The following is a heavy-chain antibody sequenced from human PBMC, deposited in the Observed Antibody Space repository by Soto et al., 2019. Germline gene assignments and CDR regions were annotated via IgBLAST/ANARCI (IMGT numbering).Heavy chain of an antibody. CDR2: IYDSGTT. CDR1: GDSINGNY. V-gene: IGHV4-4*02. Sequence: QVQLQESGPGLVKPSGTLSLTCTVSGDSINGNYWSWVRQPPGKGPEWSGEIYDSGTTYYNPSLNSRATISLDKSKNQFSLNLNSVTAADTAVYYCARNRGYSQGDWGPGTLVTVSS. CDR3: ARNRGYSQGD. D-gene: IGHD5-18*01. J-gene: IGHJ4*02.